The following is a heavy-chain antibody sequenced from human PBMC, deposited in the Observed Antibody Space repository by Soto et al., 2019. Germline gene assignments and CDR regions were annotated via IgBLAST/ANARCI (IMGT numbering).Heavy chain of an antibody. CDR2: ISGSGGST. CDR3: AKDLGYCSSTSCYSWFDP. V-gene: IGHV3-23*01. Sequence: GGSLRLSCAASGFTFSSYAMSWVRRAPGKGLEWVSAISGSGGSTYYADSVKGRFTISRDNSKNTLYLQMNSLRAEDTAVYYCAKDLGYCSSTSCYSWFDPWGQGTLVTVSS. D-gene: IGHD2-2*01. CDR1: GFTFSSYA. J-gene: IGHJ5*02.